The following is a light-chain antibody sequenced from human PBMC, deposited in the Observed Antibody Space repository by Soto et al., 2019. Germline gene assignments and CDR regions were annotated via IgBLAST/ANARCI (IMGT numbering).Light chain of an antibody. CDR2: GAS. Sequence: EIVMTQSPATLSVSPGEGATLSCRASQTVSSNLAWYQQKPGQAPRPLIYGASTRATGIPARFSGSGSGTEFTLTISGLQSEDFAVYYCHQYNNWPLTFGGGTKVEIK. CDR1: QTVSSN. V-gene: IGKV3-15*01. J-gene: IGKJ4*01. CDR3: HQYNNWPLT.